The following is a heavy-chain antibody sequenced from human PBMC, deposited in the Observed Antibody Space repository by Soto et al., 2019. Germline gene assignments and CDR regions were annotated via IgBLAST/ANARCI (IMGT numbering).Heavy chain of an antibody. Sequence: EVNLLGSGGGLVQPGESLRISCVGSGFTFKNYGMTWVRQVPGKGLEWVSGTTGSGANKHYADSVSGRFTISRDNSKKTLYLEMKSLRVEDTAVYYCAKDGDFGEDGPAEYFEHWGQGTLVTVSS. CDR3: AKDGDFGEDGPAEYFEH. V-gene: IGHV3-23*01. CDR2: TTGSGANK. J-gene: IGHJ1*01. D-gene: IGHD4-17*01. CDR1: GFTFKNYG.